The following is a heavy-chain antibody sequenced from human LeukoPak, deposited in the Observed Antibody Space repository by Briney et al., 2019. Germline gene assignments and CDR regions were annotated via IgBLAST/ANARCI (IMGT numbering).Heavy chain of an antibody. V-gene: IGHV1-69*13. Sequence: SVKVSCKASGYTFTSYYMHWVRQAPGQGLEWMGGIIPIFGTANYAQKFQGRVTITADESTSTAYMELSSLRSEDTAVYYCARRYYYDSSGYYHYWGQGTLVTVSS. D-gene: IGHD3-22*01. CDR3: ARRYYYDSSGYYHY. J-gene: IGHJ4*02. CDR1: GYTFTSYY. CDR2: IIPIFGTA.